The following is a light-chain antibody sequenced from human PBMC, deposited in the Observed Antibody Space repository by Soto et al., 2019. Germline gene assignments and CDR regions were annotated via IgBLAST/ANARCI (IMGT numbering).Light chain of an antibody. J-gene: IGKJ1*01. Sequence: DIVLTQSPATLSLSPGERATLSCMASQSVSSYLAWYQQKPGQAPRLLIYGASSRATGIPDRFSGSGSGTEFTLTISSLQPDDFATYYCQHYNSYSEAFGQGTKVDI. CDR3: QHYNSYSEA. CDR2: GAS. V-gene: IGKV3D-15*01. CDR1: QSVSSY.